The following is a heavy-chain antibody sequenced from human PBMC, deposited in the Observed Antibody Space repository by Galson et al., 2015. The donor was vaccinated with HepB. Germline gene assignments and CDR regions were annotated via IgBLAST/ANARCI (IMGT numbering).Heavy chain of an antibody. D-gene: IGHD6-19*01. CDR3: ARGQGYSSGWYTGVYYYYYYGMDV. J-gene: IGHJ6*02. Sequence: SVKVSCKAPGYTFTSYDINWVRQATGQGLEWMGWMNPNSGNTGYAQKFQGRVTMTRNTSISTAYMELSSLRSEDTAVYYCARGQGYSSGWYTGVYYYYYYGMDVWGQGTTVTVSS. V-gene: IGHV1-8*01. CDR2: MNPNSGNT. CDR1: GYTFTSYD.